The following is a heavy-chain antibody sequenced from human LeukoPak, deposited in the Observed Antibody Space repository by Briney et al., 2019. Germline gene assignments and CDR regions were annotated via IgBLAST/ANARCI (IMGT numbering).Heavy chain of an antibody. J-gene: IGHJ5*02. V-gene: IGHV1-69*01. CDR3: ARDMDEYCSSTSCYVGWFDP. CDR1: GGTFSSYA. Sequence: SVKVSCTTSGGTFSSYAISWVRQAPGQGLEWMGGIIPIFGTANYAQKFQGRVTITADESTSTAYMELSSLRSEDTAVYYCARDMDEYCSSTSCYVGWFDPWGQGTLVTVSS. D-gene: IGHD2-2*01. CDR2: IIPIFGTA.